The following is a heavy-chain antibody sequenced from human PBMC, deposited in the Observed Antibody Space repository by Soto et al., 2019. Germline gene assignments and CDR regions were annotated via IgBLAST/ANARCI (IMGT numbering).Heavy chain of an antibody. V-gene: IGHV1-69*13. Sequence: GASVKVSCKASGGTFSSYAISWVRQAPGQGLEWMGGIIPIFGTANYAQKFQGRVTTTADESTSTAYMELSSMRSEDTAVYYCARVTSDYGDYDYYYYGMDVWGQGTTVTVSS. D-gene: IGHD4-17*01. J-gene: IGHJ6*02. CDR3: ARVTSDYGDYDYYYYGMDV. CDR2: IIPIFGTA. CDR1: GGTFSSYA.